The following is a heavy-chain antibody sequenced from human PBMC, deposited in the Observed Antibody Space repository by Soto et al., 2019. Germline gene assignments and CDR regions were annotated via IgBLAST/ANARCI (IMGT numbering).Heavy chain of an antibody. J-gene: IGHJ4*02. Sequence: LSLTCAASGFTFSSYSMNWVRQAPGKGLEWVSYISSSSSTIYYADSVKGRFTISRDNAKNSLYLQMNSLRDEDTAVYYCARATLSGSYYGLDYWGQGTLVTVSS. CDR2: ISSSSSTI. CDR3: ARATLSGSYYGLDY. CDR1: GFTFSSYS. V-gene: IGHV3-48*02. D-gene: IGHD1-26*01.